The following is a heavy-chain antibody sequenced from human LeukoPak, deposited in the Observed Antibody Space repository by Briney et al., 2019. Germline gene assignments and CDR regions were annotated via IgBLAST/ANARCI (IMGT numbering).Heavy chain of an antibody. J-gene: IGHJ4*02. CDR1: GFTFSSYW. D-gene: IGHD2-15*01. V-gene: IGHV3-7*01. Sequence: PGGSLRLSCAASGFTFSSYWMSWVRQAPGKGLEWVANIKQDGSEKYYVDSVKGRFTISRDNAKNSLYLQMNSLRAEETAVYYCARDLGVVVVAAANDYWGQGTLVTVSS. CDR3: ARDLGVVVVAAANDY. CDR2: IKQDGSEK.